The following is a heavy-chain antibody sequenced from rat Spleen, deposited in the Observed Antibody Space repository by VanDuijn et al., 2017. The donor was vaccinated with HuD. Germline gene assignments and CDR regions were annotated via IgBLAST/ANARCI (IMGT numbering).Heavy chain of an antibody. Sequence: EVQLVESGGGLVQPGRSMKLSCAASGFTFSDYYMAWVRQAPTKGLAWVASISYDGNAPYYRDSVKGRFTISRDNAKSTLYLQMDSLRSEDTATYYCARHRLYYYDGTYYYSRVMDAWGQGASVTVSS. V-gene: IGHV5-7*01. J-gene: IGHJ4*01. CDR3: ARHRLYYYDGTYYYSRVMDA. CDR2: ISYDGNAP. D-gene: IGHD1-12*02. CDR1: GFTFSDYY.